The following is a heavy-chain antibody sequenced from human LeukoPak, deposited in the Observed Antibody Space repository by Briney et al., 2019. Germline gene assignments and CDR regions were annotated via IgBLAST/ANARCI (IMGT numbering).Heavy chain of an antibody. CDR1: GGTFSRHT. J-gene: IGHJ6*02. CDR2: ITPMFGTS. Sequence: GASVKVSCKASGGTFSRHTISWVRQSPGQGLEWMGGITPMFGTSNYAQKFRGRVTITADESTSTAYMELSSLRSEDTAVYYCGVGPDNYYYYYGMDVWGQGTTVTVSS. CDR3: GVGPDNYYYYYGMDV. V-gene: IGHV1-69*01. D-gene: IGHD1-26*01.